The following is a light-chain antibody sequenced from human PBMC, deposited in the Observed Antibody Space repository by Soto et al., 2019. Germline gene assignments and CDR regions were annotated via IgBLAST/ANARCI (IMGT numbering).Light chain of an antibody. CDR1: QSMGSN. V-gene: IGKV3-15*01. Sequence: EIVMTQSPATMSVSPGERATLSCRASQSMGSNVAWYQQKPGQAPRLLIYGASTRAAGIPARFSGSGSGTEFTLTTSRLEPEDFAVYYCQQYHTSPSITFGQGTRLEIK. CDR2: GAS. J-gene: IGKJ5*01. CDR3: QQYHTSPSIT.